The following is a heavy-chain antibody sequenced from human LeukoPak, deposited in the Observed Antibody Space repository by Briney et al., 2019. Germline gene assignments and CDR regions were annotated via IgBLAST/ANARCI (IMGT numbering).Heavy chain of an antibody. CDR1: GFIFSNYG. J-gene: IGHJ4*02. CDR2: IQSDGNDK. CDR3: KEVDY. V-gene: IGHV3-30*02. Sequence: GGSLRLSCAASGFIFSNYGMHWVRQTPGKGLEGVAFIQSDGNDKDYADSVKGRLTISRDNSKNTLYLQMNSLRVEDTAVYYCKEVDYWGQGTLVTVSS.